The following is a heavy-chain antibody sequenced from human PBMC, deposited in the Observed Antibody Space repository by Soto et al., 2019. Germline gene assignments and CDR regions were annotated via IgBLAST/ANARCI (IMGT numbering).Heavy chain of an antibody. V-gene: IGHV3-30*03. D-gene: IGHD7-27*01. Sequence: QVQVVESGGGVVQPGTSLRLSCVASGFSFKSYGMHWVRQAPGKGLEWVALISNDGSTRYYEDSVKGRFTVSRDNSKNTVSPQMNSLRPEDTALYYCATAIYHTGVDDYWGQGTHVIVSS. CDR1: GFSFKSYG. CDR3: ATAIYHTGVDDY. J-gene: IGHJ4*02. CDR2: ISNDGSTR.